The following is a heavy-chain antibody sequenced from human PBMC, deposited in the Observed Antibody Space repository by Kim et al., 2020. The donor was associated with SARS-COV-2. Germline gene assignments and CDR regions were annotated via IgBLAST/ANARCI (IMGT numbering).Heavy chain of an antibody. J-gene: IGHJ1*01. CDR3: IKRQDSGNAHWGGGH. D-gene: IGHD1-26*01. Sequence: GGSLRLSCAASGFTFSDYAMNWVRQTPGEGLAWVASINIAGGTDYADSVRGRFTISRDNSKNTLYLQMNSVRAEDTALYYCIKRQDSGNAHWGGGHWGQG. CDR1: GFTFSDYA. CDR2: INIAGGT. V-gene: IGHV3-23*01.